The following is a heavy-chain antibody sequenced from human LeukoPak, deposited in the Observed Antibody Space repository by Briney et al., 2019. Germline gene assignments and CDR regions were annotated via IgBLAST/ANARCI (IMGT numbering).Heavy chain of an antibody. Sequence: SETLSLNCTVSGGSISSYYWSWIRQPPGKGLEWIGYIYYSGSTNYNPSLKSRVTISVDTSKNQFSLKLSSVTAADTAVYYCATEIVDGGFDPWGQGTLVTVSS. J-gene: IGHJ5*02. V-gene: IGHV4-59*01. D-gene: IGHD2-15*01. CDR2: IYYSGST. CDR3: ATEIVDGGFDP. CDR1: GGSISSYY.